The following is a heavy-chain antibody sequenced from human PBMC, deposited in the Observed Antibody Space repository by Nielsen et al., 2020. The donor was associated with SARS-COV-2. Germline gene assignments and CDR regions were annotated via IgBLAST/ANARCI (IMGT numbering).Heavy chain of an antibody. CDR1: GYTFTNYD. V-gene: IGHV1-8*01. CDR3: AREGTSDYDSSGYDN. J-gene: IGHJ4*02. D-gene: IGHD3-22*01. CDR2: MNPNSGYT. Sequence: ASVKVSCKASGYTFTNYDINWVRQATGQGLEWMGWMNPNSGYTGYAQKFQGRVTMTRNTSITTAYMELSSLSSEDTAVYYCAREGTSDYDSSGYDNWGQGTLVTVSS.